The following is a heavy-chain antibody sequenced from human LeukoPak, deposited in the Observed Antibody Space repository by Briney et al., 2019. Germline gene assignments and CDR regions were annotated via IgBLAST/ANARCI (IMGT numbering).Heavy chain of an antibody. V-gene: IGHV1-8*01. CDR2: MNPNSGNT. CDR3: ARLQLVHYYYYMDV. J-gene: IGHJ6*03. Sequence: GASVKVSCKASGYTFTSYDINWVRQATGQGLEWMGWMNPNSGNTGYAQKFQGRVTMTRNTSISTAYMELSSLRSEDTAVYYCARLQLVHYYYYMDVWGKGTTVTVSS. D-gene: IGHD6-6*01. CDR1: GYTFTSYD.